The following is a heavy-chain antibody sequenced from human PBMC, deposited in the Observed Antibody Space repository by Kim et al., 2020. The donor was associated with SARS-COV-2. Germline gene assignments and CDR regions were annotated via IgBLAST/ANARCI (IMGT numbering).Heavy chain of an antibody. J-gene: IGHJ6*02. D-gene: IGHD2-15*01. Sequence: GGSLRLSCAASGFTFSSYAMSWVRQAPGKGLEWVSAISGSGGSTYYADSVKGRFTISRDNSKNTLYLQMNSLRAEDTAVYYCAKWGNIVVVVAATDPPPKTYGMDVWGQGTTVPVSS. CDR2: ISGSGGST. CDR1: GFTFSSYA. V-gene: IGHV3-23*01. CDR3: AKWGNIVVVVAATDPPPKTYGMDV.